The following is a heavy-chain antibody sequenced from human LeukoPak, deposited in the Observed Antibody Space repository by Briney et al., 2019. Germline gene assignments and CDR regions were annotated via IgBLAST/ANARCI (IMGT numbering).Heavy chain of an antibody. V-gene: IGHV1-2*02. J-gene: IGHJ4*02. CDR2: IKPNNGDT. Sequence: GASVKVSGKTSGCTFTGYYLHWVRQAPGQGLEWMGWIKPNNGDTNYAQKFQGRVTMTRDTSISTGYMELSRLRSDDTAVYYCARTTPFDYWGQGTLVTVSS. CDR1: GCTFTGYY. D-gene: IGHD1-1*01. CDR3: ARTTPFDY.